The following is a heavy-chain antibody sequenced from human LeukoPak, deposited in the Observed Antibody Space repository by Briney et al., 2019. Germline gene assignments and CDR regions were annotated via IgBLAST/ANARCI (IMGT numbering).Heavy chain of an antibody. CDR1: GYSFATYW. CDR3: ARRVRSGSSYYFDY. V-gene: IGHV5-51*01. CDR2: IHPGDSDT. D-gene: IGHD1-26*01. Sequence: GESLKISCKGSGYSFATYWIGWVRQTPGKGLEWMGIIHPGDSDTRYSPSFQGQVTISADKSISTAHLQWSSLKASDTAMYYCARRVRSGSSYYFDYWGQGTLVTVSS. J-gene: IGHJ4*02.